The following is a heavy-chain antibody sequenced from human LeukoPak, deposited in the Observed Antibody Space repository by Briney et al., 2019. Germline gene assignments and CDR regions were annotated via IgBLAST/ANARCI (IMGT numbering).Heavy chain of an antibody. CDR2: IYYSGST. V-gene: IGHV4-39*01. D-gene: IGHD6-6*01. Sequence: SETLSLTCTVSGGSISSSSYYWGWIRQPPGKGLEWIGSIYYSGSTYYNPSLKSRVTISVDTSKNQFSLKLSSVTAADTAVYYCARQADSSSSDLDYWGQGTLVTVCS. CDR1: GGSISSSSYY. J-gene: IGHJ4*02. CDR3: ARQADSSSSDLDY.